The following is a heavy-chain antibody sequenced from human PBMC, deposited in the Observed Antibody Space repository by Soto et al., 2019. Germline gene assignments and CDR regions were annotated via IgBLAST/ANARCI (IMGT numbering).Heavy chain of an antibody. Sequence: PGESLKISCKGSGYRFTSYWIGWVRQAPGKGLEWLAVIWYDGSDKYYADSVKGRFTISRDNSKNTLFLQMNSLRAEDTAVYYCARDQGDGWGQGTLVTVSS. CDR2: IWYDGSDK. J-gene: IGHJ4*02. CDR1: GYRFTSYW. CDR3: ARDQGDG. V-gene: IGHV3-33*01. D-gene: IGHD2-21*02.